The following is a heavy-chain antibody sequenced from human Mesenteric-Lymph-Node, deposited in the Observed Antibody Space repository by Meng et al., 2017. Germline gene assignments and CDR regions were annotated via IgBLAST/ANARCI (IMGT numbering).Heavy chain of an antibody. J-gene: IGHJ4*02. D-gene: IGHD3-22*01. V-gene: IGHV3-15*01. CDR1: GFTVSSNY. CDR3: TTDLGYYYDSSGYLNY. CDR2: IKSKTDGGTT. Sequence: GESLKISCAASGFTVSSNYMSWVRQAPGKGLEWVGRIKSKTDGGTTDYAAPVKGRFTISRDDSKNTLYLQMNSLKTEDTAVYYCTTDLGYYYDSSGYLNYWGQGTLVTVSS.